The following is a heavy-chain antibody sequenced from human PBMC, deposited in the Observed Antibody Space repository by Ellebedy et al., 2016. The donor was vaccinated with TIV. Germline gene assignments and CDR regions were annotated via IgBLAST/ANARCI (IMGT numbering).Heavy chain of an antibody. Sequence: PGGSLRLSCAASGFTFSSYAMSWVRQAPGKGLEWVSAISGSGGSTYYADSVKGRFTISRDNSKNTLYLQMNSLRAEDTAVYYCAKGGIKVGATTSDYWGQGTLVTVSS. CDR2: ISGSGGST. J-gene: IGHJ4*02. D-gene: IGHD1-26*01. CDR3: AKGGIKVGATTSDY. V-gene: IGHV3-23*01. CDR1: GFTFSSYA.